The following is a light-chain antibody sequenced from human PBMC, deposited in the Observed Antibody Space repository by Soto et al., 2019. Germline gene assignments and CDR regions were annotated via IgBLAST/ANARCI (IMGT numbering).Light chain of an antibody. CDR1: SSDVGGYNY. CDR2: DVR. CDR3: GSYSGSNTRV. Sequence: QPVLTQPASVSGSPGQSITISCTGTSSDVGGYNYVSWYQQHPGKAPKLMIYDVRNRPSGVSNRFSGSKSGNTASLTISGLQAEDEADYYCGSYSGSNTRVFGTGTKVTVL. V-gene: IGLV2-14*03. J-gene: IGLJ1*01.